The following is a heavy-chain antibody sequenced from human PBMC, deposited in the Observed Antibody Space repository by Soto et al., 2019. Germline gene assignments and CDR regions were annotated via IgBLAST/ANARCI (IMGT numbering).Heavy chain of an antibody. CDR2: ISYDGSNK. D-gene: IGHD3-22*01. CDR3: AKDGGRGTMIVVVTGDLDY. Sequence: GGSLRLSCAASGFTFSSYGMHWVRQAPGKGLEWVAVISYDGSNKYYADSVKGRFTISRDNSKNTLYLQMNSLRAEDTAVYYCAKDGGRGTMIVVVTGDLDYRGQGTLVTVPS. CDR1: GFTFSSYG. J-gene: IGHJ4*02. V-gene: IGHV3-30*18.